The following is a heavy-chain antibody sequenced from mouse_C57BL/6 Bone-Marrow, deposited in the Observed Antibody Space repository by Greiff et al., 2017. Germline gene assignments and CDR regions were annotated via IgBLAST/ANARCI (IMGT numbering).Heavy chain of an antibody. D-gene: IGHD1-1*01. J-gene: IGHJ3*01. Sequence: QVQLQQSGAELMKPGASVTLSCKATGYTFTGYWIEWVKQMPGHSLEWIGEILPGSGSTNYNEKFKGKATFTADTSSNTAYMQLSSLTTEDSAIYYCARRAYYDGSSPFAYWGQGTLVTVSA. CDR3: ARRAYYDGSSPFAY. CDR2: ILPGSGST. CDR1: GYTFTGYW. V-gene: IGHV1-9*01.